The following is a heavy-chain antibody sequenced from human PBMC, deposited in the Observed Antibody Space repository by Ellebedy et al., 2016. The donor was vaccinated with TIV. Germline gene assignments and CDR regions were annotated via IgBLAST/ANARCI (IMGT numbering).Heavy chain of an antibody. CDR1: GFTFSDYY. CDR3: ASGIRITMVRGVIRNVGNY. V-gene: IGHV3-11*03. CDR2: ISSSSSYT. D-gene: IGHD3-10*01. Sequence: GGSLRLXXAASGFTFSDYYMSWIRQAPGKGLEWVSYISSSSSYTNYADSVKGRFTISRDNAKNSLYLQMNSLRAEDTAVYYCASGIRITMVRGVIRNVGNYWGQGTLVTVSS. J-gene: IGHJ4*02.